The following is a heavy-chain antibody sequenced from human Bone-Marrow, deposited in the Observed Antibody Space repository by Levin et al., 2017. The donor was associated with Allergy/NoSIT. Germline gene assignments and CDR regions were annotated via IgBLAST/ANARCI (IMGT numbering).Heavy chain of an antibody. J-gene: IGHJ4*02. CDR2: ISNARHSI. CDR1: GFTFGNYG. V-gene: IGHV3-48*03. D-gene: IGHD2-21*01. CDR3: ARDLPGGYSLDL. Sequence: GESLKISCAASGFTFGNYGMNWVRQAPGKGLEWLAYISNARHSIYYPDSVKGRSTIPRDNSRYTVTLQMYSLRVEDTALYYCARDLPGGYSLDLWGQGTLVAVSS.